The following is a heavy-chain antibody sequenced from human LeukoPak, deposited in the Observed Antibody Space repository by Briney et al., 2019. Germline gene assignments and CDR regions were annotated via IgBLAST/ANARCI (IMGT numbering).Heavy chain of an antibody. V-gene: IGHV4-31*03. D-gene: IGHD5-18*01. CDR1: GGSISSGGYY. Sequence: PSQTLSPTCTVSGGSISSGGYYWSWIRQHPGKGLEWIGYIYYSGSTYYNPSLKSRVTISVDTSKNQFSLKLSSVTAADTAVYYCARYSYGDNWFDPWGQGTLVTVSS. CDR2: IYYSGST. CDR3: ARYSYGDNWFDP. J-gene: IGHJ5*02.